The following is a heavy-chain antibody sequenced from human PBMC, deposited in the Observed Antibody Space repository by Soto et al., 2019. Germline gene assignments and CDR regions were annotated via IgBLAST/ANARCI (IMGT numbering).Heavy chain of an antibody. Sequence: QVQLVQSGAEVKKPGSSVKVSCKASGGTFSSYTISWVRQAPGQGLEWMGRIIPILGIANYAQKFQGRVTITADKSTSTAYMELSSLRSEDTAVYYCAREKGNQGPYYYDSSGYYYYFDYWGQGTLVTVSS. CDR3: AREKGNQGPYYYDSSGYYYYFDY. V-gene: IGHV1-69*08. D-gene: IGHD3-22*01. J-gene: IGHJ4*02. CDR2: IIPILGIA. CDR1: GGTFSSYT.